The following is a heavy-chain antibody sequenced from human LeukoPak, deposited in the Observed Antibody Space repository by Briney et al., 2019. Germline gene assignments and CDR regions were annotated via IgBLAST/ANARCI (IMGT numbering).Heavy chain of an antibody. D-gene: IGHD5-18*01. Sequence: GGSLRLSCAASVFTFSSYSMIWVRQAPGKGLEWVSSISSSSCYIYYADSAKRRYTISRDNAQNTLYLQMNSLRAEDTAVYFCATDAIGSASYVPTDDWGQGSPVTVSS. CDR3: ATDAIGSASYVPTDD. CDR1: VFTFSSYS. V-gene: IGHV3-21*01. CDR2: ISSSSCYI. J-gene: IGHJ4*01.